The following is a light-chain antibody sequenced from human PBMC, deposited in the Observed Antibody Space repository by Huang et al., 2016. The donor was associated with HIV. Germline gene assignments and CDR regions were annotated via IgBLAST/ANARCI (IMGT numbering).Light chain of an antibody. J-gene: IGKJ4*01. Sequence: EIVLTQSPATLSLSPGERATLSCRASPCLANYLAWYQQKPGQAPRLRIYDASNRATGIPARFSGSGSGTDFTLTISSLEPEDFAVYYCQQRGNWQLTFGGGTKVEIK. CDR2: DAS. CDR3: QQRGNWQLT. V-gene: IGKV3-11*01. CDR1: PCLANY.